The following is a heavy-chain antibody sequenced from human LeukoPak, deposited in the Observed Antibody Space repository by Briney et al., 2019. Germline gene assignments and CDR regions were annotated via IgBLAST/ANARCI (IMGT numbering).Heavy chain of an antibody. D-gene: IGHD2/OR15-2a*01. J-gene: IGHJ6*02. CDR2: IYTSGIT. CDR1: GGSITRYY. V-gene: IGHV4-4*07. Sequence: SETLSLTRTVSGGSITRYYWSWIRQSAGKGLEWIGRIYTSGITNYNPSLKSRVTMSIDTSKNQFSLKLSSVTAADTALYYCAREASPYTYFSSGMDVWGHGTTVTVSS. CDR3: AREASPYTYFSSGMDV.